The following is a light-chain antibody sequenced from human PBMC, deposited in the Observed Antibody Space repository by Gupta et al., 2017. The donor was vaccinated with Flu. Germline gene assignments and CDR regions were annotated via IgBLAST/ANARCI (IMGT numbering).Light chain of an antibody. CDR3: QQYDDSPFS. V-gene: IGKV3-20*01. Sequence: DIALTQSPGTLSVSPGETATLSCRASQSVSSGYLAWHQQKPGQAPRLLIYDVSRRATGIPGRFSGSGPGTDFTLTISRLEPEDFAVYFCQQYDDSPFSFGPGTKVEVK. CDR2: DVS. CDR1: QSVSSGY. J-gene: IGKJ3*01.